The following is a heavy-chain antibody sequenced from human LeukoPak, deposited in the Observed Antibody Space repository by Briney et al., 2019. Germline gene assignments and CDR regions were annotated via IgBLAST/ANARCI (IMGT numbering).Heavy chain of an antibody. J-gene: IGHJ4*02. CDR2: ISAYNGNT. D-gene: IGHD5-18*01. CDR1: GYTFTSYG. V-gene: IGHV1-18*01. CDR3: ARGIYSYGTNPFDY. Sequence: ASVKVSCKASGYTFTSYGISWVRQAPGQGLEWMGWISAYNGNTNYAQKLQGRVTMTTDTTTSTAYMELRSQRSDDTAVYYCARGIYSYGTNPFDYWGRGTLVTVSS.